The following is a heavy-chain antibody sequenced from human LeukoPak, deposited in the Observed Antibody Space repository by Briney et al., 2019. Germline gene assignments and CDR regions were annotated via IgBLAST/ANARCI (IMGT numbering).Heavy chain of an antibody. CDR1: GFTFSSYD. Sequence: GGSLRLSCAASGFTFSSYDMHWVRQATGKGLEWVSAIGTAGDTYYPGSVKGRFTISRENAKNSLYLQMNSLRAGDTAVYYCARASGGGGLPDYWGQGTLVTVSS. CDR2: IGTAGDT. CDR3: ARASGGGGLPDY. D-gene: IGHD1-14*01. V-gene: IGHV3-13*01. J-gene: IGHJ4*02.